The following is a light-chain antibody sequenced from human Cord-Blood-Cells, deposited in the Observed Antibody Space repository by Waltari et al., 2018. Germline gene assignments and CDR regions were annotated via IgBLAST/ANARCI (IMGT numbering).Light chain of an antibody. V-gene: IGLV2-11*01. Sequence: QSALTQPRSVSGSPGQSVTITCTGTSSPVGGYNNVSWSPQHPGNAPKLMIYDVSKRPSGVPDRFSGSKSGNTASLTVSGLQAEDEADYYCCSYAGSYTFVVFGGGTKLTVL. CDR2: DVS. CDR3: CSYAGSYTFVV. J-gene: IGLJ2*01. CDR1: SSPVGGYNN.